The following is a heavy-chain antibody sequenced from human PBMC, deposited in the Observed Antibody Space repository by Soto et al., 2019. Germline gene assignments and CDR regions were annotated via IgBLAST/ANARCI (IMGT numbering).Heavy chain of an antibody. D-gene: IGHD1-26*01. Sequence: QEKLVQSGGGVVQPGKSLRLSCAASGFTFSTYAMHWVRLAPGKGLEWVAVVSYDGDKKYYGDSVRGRFTISRDNSKNALFLQMKGLTTEDTAVYYCTRGVGSYSYYYFGMDVWGQGTAVTVSS. CDR2: VSYDGDKK. CDR1: GFTFSTYA. CDR3: TRGVGSYSYYYFGMDV. V-gene: IGHV3-30-3*01. J-gene: IGHJ6*02.